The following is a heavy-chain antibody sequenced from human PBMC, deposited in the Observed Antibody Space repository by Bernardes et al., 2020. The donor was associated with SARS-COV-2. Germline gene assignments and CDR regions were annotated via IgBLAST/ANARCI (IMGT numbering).Heavy chain of an antibody. Sequence: GWSLRLSCAASGFIFSDYSMNWVRQAPGKGLEWVSYISSSSSSIYYAVSVKGRFTISRDNARNSLYLQMNSLRAEDTAVYYCARRRGGATTDYWGQGTLVTVSS. CDR2: ISSSSSSI. D-gene: IGHD1-26*01. CDR3: ARRRGGATTDY. J-gene: IGHJ4*02. CDR1: GFIFSDYS. V-gene: IGHV3-48*04.